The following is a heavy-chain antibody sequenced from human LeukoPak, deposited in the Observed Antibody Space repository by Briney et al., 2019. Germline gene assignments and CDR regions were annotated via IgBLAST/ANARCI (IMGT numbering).Heavy chain of an antibody. Sequence: ASVKVSCKASGYTFTSYYMHWVRQAPGQGLEWMGIINPSGGSTSYAQKFQGRVTMTRDTSTSTVYMELSSLRSEDTAVYYCARPGATTVTTVNWYFDLWGRGILVTVSS. V-gene: IGHV1-46*01. J-gene: IGHJ2*01. CDR1: GYTFTSYY. CDR2: INPSGGST. CDR3: ARPGATTVTTVNWYFDL. D-gene: IGHD4-17*01.